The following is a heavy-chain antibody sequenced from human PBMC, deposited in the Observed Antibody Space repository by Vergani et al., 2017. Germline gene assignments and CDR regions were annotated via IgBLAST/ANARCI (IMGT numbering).Heavy chain of an antibody. CDR3: ARSGDILTGYYSYSYYGMDL. CDR1: GGTFSSYA. CDR2: IIPIFGTA. J-gene: IGHJ6*02. Sequence: QVQLVQSGAEVKKPGSSVKVSCKASGGTFSSYAISWVRQAPGQGLEWMGRIIPIFGTANYAQKFQGRVTITADESTSTAYMELSSLRSEDTAVYYCARSGDILTGYYSYSYYGMDLWGQGTTVTVSS. V-gene: IGHV1-69*13. D-gene: IGHD3-9*01.